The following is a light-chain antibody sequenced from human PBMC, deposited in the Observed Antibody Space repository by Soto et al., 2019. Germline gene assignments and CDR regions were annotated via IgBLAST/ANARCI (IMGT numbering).Light chain of an antibody. CDR2: DAS. Sequence: EIVLTQSPATLSLSPGERATLSCRASQSVSGLLAWYQQRPGQAPRLLIYDASNRATGVPARFSGSGSGTDFTFTISSLEPVDFAVYYCQQRITWPLTFGGGTKVEI. CDR3: QQRITWPLT. J-gene: IGKJ4*01. V-gene: IGKV3-11*01. CDR1: QSVSGL.